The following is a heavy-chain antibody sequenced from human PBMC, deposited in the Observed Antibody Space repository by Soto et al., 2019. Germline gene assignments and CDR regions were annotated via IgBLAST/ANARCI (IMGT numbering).Heavy chain of an antibody. Sequence: PGESLKISCKGSGYSFTSYWIGWVRQMPGKGLEWMGIINPGDSDIRYSPSFQGQVTISADKSISTAYLQWSSLKASDTAMYYCARLDAAMGLVPYYYYGMDVWGQGTTVTVSS. D-gene: IGHD5-18*01. CDR2: INPGDSDI. CDR3: ARLDAAMGLVPYYYYGMDV. V-gene: IGHV5-51*01. CDR1: GYSFTSYW. J-gene: IGHJ6*02.